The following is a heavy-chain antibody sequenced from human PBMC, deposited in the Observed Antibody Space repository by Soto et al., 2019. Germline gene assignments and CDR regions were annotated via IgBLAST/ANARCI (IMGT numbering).Heavy chain of an antibody. Sequence: QVQLQESGPGLVKPSQTLSLTCTVSGGSISSGGYYWSWIRQHPGKGLEWIGYIYYSGSTYYNPSLKSRVTISVDTSKNQFSQKLSSVTAADTAVYYCARDGTYCSSTSCYDRRLYYYYGMDVWGQGTTVTVSS. CDR1: GGSISSGGYY. D-gene: IGHD2-2*01. J-gene: IGHJ6*02. CDR2: IYYSGST. V-gene: IGHV4-31*03. CDR3: ARDGTYCSSTSCYDRRLYYYYGMDV.